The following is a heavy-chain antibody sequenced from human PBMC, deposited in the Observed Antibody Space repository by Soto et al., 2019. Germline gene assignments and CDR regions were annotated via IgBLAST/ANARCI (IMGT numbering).Heavy chain of an antibody. CDR1: GGSISSGGYY. V-gene: IGHV4-31*03. D-gene: IGHD3-16*01. Sequence: SETQSLTCTVSGGSISSGGYYWSWIRQHPGKGLEWIGYIYYSGSTYYNPSLKSRVTISVDTSKNQFSLKLSSVTAADTAVYYCARTNGGDFQHWGQGTLVTVSS. CDR3: ARTNGGDFQH. J-gene: IGHJ1*01. CDR2: IYYSGST.